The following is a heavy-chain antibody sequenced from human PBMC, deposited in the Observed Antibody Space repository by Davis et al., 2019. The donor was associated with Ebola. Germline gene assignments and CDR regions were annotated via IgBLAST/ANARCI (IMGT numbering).Heavy chain of an antibody. Sequence: PGGSLRLSCAASGFTFSSYAMSWVRQAPGKGLEWVSAISGSGGSTYYADSVKGRFTISRDNSKNTLYLQMNSLRAEDTAVYYCAKSGGEYQLLNSMDYWGQGTLVTVSS. CDR3: AKSGGEYQLLNSMDY. D-gene: IGHD2-2*01. CDR2: ISGSGGST. J-gene: IGHJ4*02. CDR1: GFTFSSYA. V-gene: IGHV3-23*01.